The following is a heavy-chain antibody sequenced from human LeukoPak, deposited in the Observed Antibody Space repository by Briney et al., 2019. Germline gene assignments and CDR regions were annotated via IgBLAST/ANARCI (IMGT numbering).Heavy chain of an antibody. J-gene: IGHJ4*02. Sequence: SSETLSLTCAVSGGSISSSNWWSWVRQAPGKGLEWVANIKQDGSEKYHVDSVKGRFTISRDNAKNSLYLQMNSLRAEDTAVYYCASRAGYTGSWSAFDYWGQGTLVTVSS. CDR2: IKQDGSEK. CDR3: ASRAGYTGSWSAFDY. CDR1: GGSISSSNW. V-gene: IGHV3-7*05. D-gene: IGHD6-13*01.